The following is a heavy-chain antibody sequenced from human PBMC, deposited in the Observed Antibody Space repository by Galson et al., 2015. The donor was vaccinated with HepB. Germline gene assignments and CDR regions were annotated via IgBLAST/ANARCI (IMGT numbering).Heavy chain of an antibody. CDR3: ANFESPAGWTYYYGMDV. CDR2: ISGSGGST. J-gene: IGHJ6*02. CDR1: GFTFSSYA. D-gene: IGHD2-2*01. Sequence: SLRLSCAASGFTFSSYAMSWVRQAPGKGLEWVSAISGSGGSTYYADSVKGRFTISRDNSKNTLYLQMNSLRAEDTAVYYCANFESPAGWTYYYGMDVWGQGTTVTVSS. V-gene: IGHV3-23*01.